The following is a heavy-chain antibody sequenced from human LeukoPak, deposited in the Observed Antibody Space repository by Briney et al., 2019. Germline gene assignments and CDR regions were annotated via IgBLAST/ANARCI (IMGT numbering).Heavy chain of an antibody. D-gene: IGHD6-13*01. V-gene: IGHV1-2*02. CDR3: TRSAAISSSWSLFDY. CDR2: ISPNTGDT. CDR1: GYTFTFFY. Sequence: ASVKVSFNSSGYTFTFFYNHWMRQAPGQGLEWMGWISPNTGDTKFAQKFEGGVTLTRDTSTSTAYIELNGLTSADTAVYYCTRSAAISSSWSLFDYWGQGTLVTVSP. J-gene: IGHJ4*02.